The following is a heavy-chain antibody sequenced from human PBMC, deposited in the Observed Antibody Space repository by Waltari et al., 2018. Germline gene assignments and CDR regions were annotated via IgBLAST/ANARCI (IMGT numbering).Heavy chain of an antibody. CDR2: MSGSGGSI. Sequence: VQLLESQGGLAQPGGSRNFPCAGLSCTFRNLSLTGASQPPGNGLEWVSSMSGSGGSIYDADSVKGRFTLSRDNSKDTLYLQMNSLRAEDTAAYYCAKRYCGSASCPSLGKYYFDDWGQGTLVTVSS. D-gene: IGHD2-2*01. V-gene: IGHV3-23*01. CDR3: AKRYCGSASCPSLGKYYFDD. CDR1: SCTFRNLS. J-gene: IGHJ4*02.